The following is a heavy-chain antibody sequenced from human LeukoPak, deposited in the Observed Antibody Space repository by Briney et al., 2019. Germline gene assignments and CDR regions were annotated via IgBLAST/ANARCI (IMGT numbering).Heavy chain of an antibody. CDR3: ASTRGYSYGWAYYYYYYMDV. CDR2: IIPIFGTA. Sequence: GASVKVSCKASGGTFSSYAISWVRQAPGQGLEWMGGIIPIFGTANYAQKFQGRVTITADKSTSTAYMELSSLRSEDTAVYYCASTRGYSYGWAYYYYYYMDVWGKGTTVTVSS. V-gene: IGHV1-69*06. D-gene: IGHD5-18*01. CDR1: GGTFSSYA. J-gene: IGHJ6*03.